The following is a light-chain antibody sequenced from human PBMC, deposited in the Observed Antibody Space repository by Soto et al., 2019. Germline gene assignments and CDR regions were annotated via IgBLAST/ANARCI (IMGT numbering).Light chain of an antibody. V-gene: IGKV1-5*03. J-gene: IGKJ1*01. Sequence: DIQMTQFPSTLSASVGDRVTITCRASQSISNRLAWFQQKSGEAPKILIHKVSSLERGVPSRFSGSGSGTEFTLTISCLQPDDFATYYCQQYNTYSWTFGQGTKVEIK. CDR3: QQYNTYSWT. CDR2: KVS. CDR1: QSISNR.